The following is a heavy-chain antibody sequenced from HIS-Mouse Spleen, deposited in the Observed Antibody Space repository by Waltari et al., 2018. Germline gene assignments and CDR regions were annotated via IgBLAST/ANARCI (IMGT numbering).Heavy chain of an antibody. D-gene: IGHD6-13*01. CDR3: AREIPYSSSWYDWYFDL. J-gene: IGHJ2*01. Sequence: QLQLQESGPGLVKPSETLSLTCTVSGGSISSSSYYWGWIRQPPGKGLEWIGSIDYSGRKYYKPSSKSRVTRAVATSKNQWSLKLSSVTAADTAVYYCAREIPYSSSWYDWYFDLWGRGTLVTVSS. CDR1: GGSISSSSYY. V-gene: IGHV4-39*07. CDR2: IDYSGRK.